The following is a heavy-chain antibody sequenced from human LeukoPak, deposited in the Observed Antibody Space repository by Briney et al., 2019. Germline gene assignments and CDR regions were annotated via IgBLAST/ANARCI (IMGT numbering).Heavy chain of an antibody. CDR1: GYTFTSYG. D-gene: IGHD2-15*01. CDR2: ISAYNGNT. V-gene: IGHV1-18*01. Sequence: GASVKVSCKASGYTFTSYGISWVRQAPGQGLEWMGWISAYNGNTNYAQKLQGRVTMTTDTSTSTAYMELRSLRSDDTAVYYCARAAREPTKYYCSGGSCYFFDYWGQGTLVTVSS. CDR3: ARAAREPTKYYCSGGSCYFFDY. J-gene: IGHJ4*02.